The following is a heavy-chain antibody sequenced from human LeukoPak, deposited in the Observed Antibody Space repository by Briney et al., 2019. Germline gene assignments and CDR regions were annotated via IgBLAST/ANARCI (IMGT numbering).Heavy chain of an antibody. D-gene: IGHD5-18*01. CDR1: GGPINNQY. CDR3: ARDQVGYGLDY. J-gene: IGHJ4*02. CDR2: IFDTGNT. Sequence: SETLSLTCIVSGGPINNQYWSWIRQPPGRGLEWIGYIFDTGNTNYNPSLKSRVAISLDTSKNQFSLKLSSVTAADTAVYYCARDQVGYGLDYWGQGTLVTVSS. V-gene: IGHV4-59*11.